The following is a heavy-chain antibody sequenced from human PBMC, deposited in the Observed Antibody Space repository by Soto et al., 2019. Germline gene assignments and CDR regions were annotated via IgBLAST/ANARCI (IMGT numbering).Heavy chain of an antibody. CDR2: IKEDGSDK. CDR1: GLTFSSYY. V-gene: IGHV3-7*01. Sequence: GGSLRLSCAVSGLTFSSYYMSWVRQPPGKGLEWVANIKEDGSDKHYVDSVRGRFTISRDNAKNSLYLQMNNLRVEDTAVYYCARISRSTGTFWGPGTLVTVPS. D-gene: IGHD1-1*01. CDR3: ARISRSTGTF. J-gene: IGHJ4*02.